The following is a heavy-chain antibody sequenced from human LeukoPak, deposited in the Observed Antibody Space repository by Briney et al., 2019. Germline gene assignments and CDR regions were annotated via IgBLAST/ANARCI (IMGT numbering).Heavy chain of an antibody. Sequence: GGSLRLSCTVSGFIVSINSMSWVRQAPGKGLEWVSFIYSGGNTHYSDSVKGRFTISRDNSKNTLYLHMNSLKAEDTAVYYCAKTMITFGGVIGDFDYWGQGTLVTVSS. CDR3: AKTMITFGGVIGDFDY. CDR2: IYSGGNT. D-gene: IGHD3-16*02. J-gene: IGHJ4*02. CDR1: GFIVSINS. V-gene: IGHV3-53*01.